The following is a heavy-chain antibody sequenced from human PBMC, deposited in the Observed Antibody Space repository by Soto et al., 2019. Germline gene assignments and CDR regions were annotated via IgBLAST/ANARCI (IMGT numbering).Heavy chain of an antibody. Sequence: GGSLRLSCAASGFTLGRYGMSWIRQAPGKGLEWVSAVSPNGQGIYYADSVRGRFTISRDFSKNTVFLHMDSLRAEDTAVYYCAKDRDYPRDYFHYWGQGTLVTVSS. V-gene: IGHV3-23*01. CDR3: AKDRDYPRDYFHY. D-gene: IGHD3-10*01. CDR1: GFTLGRYG. J-gene: IGHJ4*02. CDR2: VSPNGQGI.